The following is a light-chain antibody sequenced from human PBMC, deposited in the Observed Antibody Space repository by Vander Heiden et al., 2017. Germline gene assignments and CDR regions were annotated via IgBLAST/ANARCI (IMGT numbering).Light chain of an antibody. CDR2: GAS. J-gene: IGKJ4*01. CDR3: QQCYYAQRPS. V-gene: IGKV1-39*01. Sequence: DIQMTQSPSSLSASVGDRVTITCRASQSIDTFLNWYQQKPGKAPKVLIYGASSLQSGVPSRFSGSGSGTDFTLTMSSLEPEDFATYYCQQCYYAQRPSFGGGSKAE. CDR1: QSIDTF.